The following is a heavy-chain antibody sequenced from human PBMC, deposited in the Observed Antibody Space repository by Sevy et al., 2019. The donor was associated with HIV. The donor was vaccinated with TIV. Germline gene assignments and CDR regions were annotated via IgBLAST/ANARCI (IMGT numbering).Heavy chain of an antibody. V-gene: IGHV3-30*18. CDR3: AKNRRHVGSFFSSTAMDV. Sequence: GGSLRLSCAASGFTFSAYDMHWVRQAPGKGLEWVAIISSDGSYRYYADSVRGRISMSRDTSKHTMYLQISALSIEDSAGYYCAKNRRHVGSFFSSTAMDVWGRGTTVTVSS. J-gene: IGHJ6*02. CDR1: GFTFSAYD. D-gene: IGHD1-26*01. CDR2: ISSDGSYR.